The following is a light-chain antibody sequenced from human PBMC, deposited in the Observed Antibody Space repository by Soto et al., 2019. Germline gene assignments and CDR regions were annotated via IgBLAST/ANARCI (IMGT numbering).Light chain of an antibody. CDR2: GAS. Sequence: EIVLTQSPGTLSLSPGERATLSCRASQNVDSKDLAWYQQKPGQAPRLLIYGASTRVTGIPARFSGSGSGTEFTLTISSLQSEDFAVYYCQQYHNWWTFGQGTKVDNK. J-gene: IGKJ1*01. CDR3: QQYHNWWT. CDR1: QNVDSKD. V-gene: IGKV3-15*01.